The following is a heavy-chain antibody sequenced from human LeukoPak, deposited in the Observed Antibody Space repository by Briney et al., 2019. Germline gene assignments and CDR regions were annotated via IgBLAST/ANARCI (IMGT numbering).Heavy chain of an antibody. D-gene: IGHD5-18*01. V-gene: IGHV4-59*01. J-gene: IGHJ6*03. Sequence: RSETLSLTCTVSGGSISSYYWSWIRQPPGKGLEWLGYIYYSRSTNYNPSLKSRVTISVDTSKNQFSLKLSSVTAADTAVYYCARDRGYSYGHYYYYYYMDVWGKGTTVTVSS. CDR2: IYYSRST. CDR1: GGSISSYY. CDR3: ARDRGYSYGHYYYYYYMDV.